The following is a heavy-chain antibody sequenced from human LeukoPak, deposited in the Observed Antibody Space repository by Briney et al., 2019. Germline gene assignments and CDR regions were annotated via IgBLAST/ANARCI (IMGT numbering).Heavy chain of an antibody. CDR1: GFTFSSYG. V-gene: IGHV3-23*01. D-gene: IGHD6-6*01. CDR3: ARGVARSSKFHFSYYFDY. J-gene: IGHJ4*02. Sequence: GGSLRLSCAASGFTFSSYGMGWVRQAPGKGLEWVSAISGSGGSTYYADSVKGRFTISRDNSKNTLYLQMNSLRAEDTAVYYCARGVARSSKFHFSYYFDYWGQGTLVTVSS. CDR2: ISGSGGST.